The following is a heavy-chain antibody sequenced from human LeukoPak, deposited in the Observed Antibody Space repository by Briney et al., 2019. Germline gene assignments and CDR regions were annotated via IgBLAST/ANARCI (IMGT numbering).Heavy chain of an antibody. V-gene: IGHV3-48*04. Sequence: PGGSLRLSCAASGFSLGSYSMNWVRQAPGKGLDWVSYVSSGSSTIYYADSVKGRFTISRDNAKNSLYLQMNSLRAEDTAVYYYARGSSSGRGALDYWGQGTLVTVSS. CDR1: GFSLGSYS. J-gene: IGHJ4*02. D-gene: IGHD6-6*01. CDR3: ARGSSSGRGALDY. CDR2: VSSGSSTI.